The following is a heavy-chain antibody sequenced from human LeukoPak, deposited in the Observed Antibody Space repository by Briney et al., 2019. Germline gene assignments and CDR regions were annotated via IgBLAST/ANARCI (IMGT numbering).Heavy chain of an antibody. D-gene: IGHD3-22*01. V-gene: IGHV1-69*04. CDR2: IIPILGIA. Sequence: SVKVSCKASGGTFSSYAISWVRQAPGQGLEWMGRIIPILGIANYAQKFQGRVTITADKSTSTAYMELSSLRSEDTAAYYCARVRYYDSSGTMVDYWGQGTLVTVSS. J-gene: IGHJ4*02. CDR3: ARVRYYDSSGTMVDY. CDR1: GGTFSSYA.